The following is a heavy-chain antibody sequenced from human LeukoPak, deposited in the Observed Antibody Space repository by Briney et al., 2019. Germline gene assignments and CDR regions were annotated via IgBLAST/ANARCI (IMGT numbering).Heavy chain of an antibody. Sequence: PSETLSLTCAVYGGSFSGYYWSWIRQPPGKGLEWIGEINHSGSTNYNPSLKSRVTISVDTSKNQFSLKLSSVTAADTAVYYCARGRSRLFNYWSQGTLVTVSS. J-gene: IGHJ4*02. CDR2: INHSGST. CDR1: GGSFSGYY. V-gene: IGHV4-34*01. D-gene: IGHD3-16*01. CDR3: ARGRSRLFNY.